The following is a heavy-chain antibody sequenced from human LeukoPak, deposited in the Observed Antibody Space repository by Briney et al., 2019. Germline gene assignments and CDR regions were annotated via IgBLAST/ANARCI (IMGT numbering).Heavy chain of an antibody. V-gene: IGHV3-30*02. CDR3: AKDRRIAAAGTLGFTFDI. CDR1: GFTFSSYG. CDR2: IRYDGSNK. J-gene: IGHJ3*02. Sequence: GGSLRLSCAASGFTFSSYGMHWVRQAPGKGLEWVAFIRYDGSNKYYADSVKGRFTISRDNSKNTLYLQMNSLRAEDTAVYYCAKDRRIAAAGTLGFTFDIWGQGTMVTVSS. D-gene: IGHD6-13*01.